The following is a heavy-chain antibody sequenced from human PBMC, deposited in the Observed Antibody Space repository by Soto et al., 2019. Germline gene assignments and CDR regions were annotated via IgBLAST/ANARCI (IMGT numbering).Heavy chain of an antibody. Sequence: NPSETLSLTCSVSGDSINSGGHSWNWIRQPPGKRLEWIGYIYKNGGTYYNPSLTSRVIMSVDTSKNQFSLRLTSVTAEDTAVYYCAREGGVWGTSRRTNPYYYDFWGRGTLVTVSS. CDR1: GDSINSGGHS. CDR3: AREGGVWGTSRRTNPYYYDF. J-gene: IGHJ4*02. CDR2: IYKNGGT. D-gene: IGHD3-16*01. V-gene: IGHV4-30-4*01.